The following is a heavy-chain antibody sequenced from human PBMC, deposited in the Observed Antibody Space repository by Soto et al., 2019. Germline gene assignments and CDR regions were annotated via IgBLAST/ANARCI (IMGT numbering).Heavy chain of an antibody. Sequence: GGSLRLSCAASGFTFSTYAMTWVRQAPGKGLEWVAVISYDGSNKYYADSVKGRFTISRDNSKNTLYLQMNSLRAEDTAIYYCATYDSNWFAYWGLGTLVTVSS. CDR1: GFTFSTYA. CDR3: ATYDSNWFAY. V-gene: IGHV3-30*03. D-gene: IGHD6-13*01. J-gene: IGHJ4*02. CDR2: ISYDGSNK.